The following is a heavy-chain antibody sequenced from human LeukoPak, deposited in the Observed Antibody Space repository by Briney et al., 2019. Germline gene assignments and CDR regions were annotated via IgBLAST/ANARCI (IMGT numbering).Heavy chain of an antibody. CDR2: IYPGDSDT. CDR3: ARGGLGYCSSTSCYPYSYGMDV. CDR1: GYSFTSYW. J-gene: IGHJ6*04. Sequence: GEALKISCKGSGYSFTSYWIGWVRQLPGKGLEWMGGIYPGDSDTRYSPSFQCQVTISADKSISTAYLQWSSLPASDPAMYYCARGGLGYCSSTSCYPYSYGMDVWGKGPTVTVSS. V-gene: IGHV5-51*01. D-gene: IGHD2-2*01.